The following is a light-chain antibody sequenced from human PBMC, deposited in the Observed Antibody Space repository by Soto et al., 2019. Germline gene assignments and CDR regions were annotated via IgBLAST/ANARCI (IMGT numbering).Light chain of an antibody. CDR1: QAISSY. CDR3: QQLNSYPRS. Sequence: IQLTQSPSSLSASVGDRVTITCRASQAISSYLAWYQQKPGRAPNLLIYGASTLQSGVPSRFSGSGSWTDFTLNISSLQPEDFATYYCQQLNSYPRSFGQGTKVEIK. J-gene: IGKJ1*01. V-gene: IGKV1-9*01. CDR2: GAS.